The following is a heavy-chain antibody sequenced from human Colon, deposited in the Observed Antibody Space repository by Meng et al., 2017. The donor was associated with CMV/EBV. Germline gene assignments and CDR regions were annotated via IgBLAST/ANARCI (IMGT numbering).Heavy chain of an antibody. CDR1: GYTFTDYY. V-gene: IGHV1-2*02. CDR3: ARDPDIFVVPDAIRGYYYHGLDV. J-gene: IGHJ6*02. CDR2: INPNSGGT. D-gene: IGHD2-2*02. Sequence: ASVKVSCKASGYTFTDYYMHWVRQAPGQGLEWMGWINPNSGGTNYAQKFQGRVTMTRDTSISTAYMDLTGLRSEDTAVYYCARDPDIFVVPDAIRGYYYHGLDVWGQGTTVTVSS.